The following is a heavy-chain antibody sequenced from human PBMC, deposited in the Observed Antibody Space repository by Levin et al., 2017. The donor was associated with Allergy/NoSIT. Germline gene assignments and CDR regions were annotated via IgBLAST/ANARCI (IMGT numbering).Heavy chain of an antibody. Sequence: GESLKISCAASGFIFSSYAMSWVRQAPGKGLEWVSATSGSGGDKYYADSVKGRFSISRDNSKNTLYLQMNSLRAEDTAVYYCAKGPEQQLLPWADAFDIWGQGTMVTVSS. CDR3: AKGPEQQLLPWADAFDI. CDR2: TSGSGGDK. CDR1: GFIFSSYA. V-gene: IGHV3-23*01. J-gene: IGHJ3*02. D-gene: IGHD6-13*01.